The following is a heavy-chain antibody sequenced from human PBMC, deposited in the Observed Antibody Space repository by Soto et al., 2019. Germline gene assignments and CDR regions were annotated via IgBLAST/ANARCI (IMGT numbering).Heavy chain of an antibody. Sequence: QVQLVQSGAEVKKPGSSVKVSCRASGGHFDRFALSWLRQAHGQGLEWMGGIIPFLSATTYAHKFQGRVTITADESASTLYLELRSLTSDDTAVYYCARGEDAHGDFGSMDVWGRGTSVTVSS. J-gene: IGHJ6*02. D-gene: IGHD4-17*01. CDR3: ARGEDAHGDFGSMDV. CDR2: IIPFLSAT. V-gene: IGHV1-69*01. CDR1: GGHFDRFA.